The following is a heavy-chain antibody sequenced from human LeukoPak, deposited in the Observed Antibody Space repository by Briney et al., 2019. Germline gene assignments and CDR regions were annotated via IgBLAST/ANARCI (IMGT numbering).Heavy chain of an antibody. D-gene: IGHD6-19*01. J-gene: IGHJ3*02. CDR1: GFTFSNYW. V-gene: IGHV3-74*01. CDR3: AREGLRMAASNLDAFDI. Sequence: PGGSLRLSCAASGFTFSNYWMHWVRQAPGKGLVWVSRINSDGSSTSYADSVKGRFTISRDNAKNSLYLQLNSLRPEDTAVYYCAREGLRMAASNLDAFDIWGQGTMVTVSS. CDR2: INSDGSST.